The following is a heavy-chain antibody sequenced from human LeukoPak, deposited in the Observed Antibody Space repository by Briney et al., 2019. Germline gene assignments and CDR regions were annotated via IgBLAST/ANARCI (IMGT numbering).Heavy chain of an antibody. CDR3: AKDDAWLQYGN. CDR2: ISGDAGRT. V-gene: IGHV3-23*01. D-gene: IGHD5-24*01. CDR1: GFTFSSYG. Sequence: QAGGSLRLSCAASGFTFSSYGMNWVRQAPGKGLEWVSGISGDAGRTYYADSVKGRFTIYRDNSKNTLYLQMNSLRPEDTAVYYCAKDDAWLQYGNWGRGTLVTVSS. J-gene: IGHJ4*02.